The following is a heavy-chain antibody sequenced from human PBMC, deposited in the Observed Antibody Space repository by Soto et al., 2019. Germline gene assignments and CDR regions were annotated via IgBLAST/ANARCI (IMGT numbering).Heavy chain of an antibody. J-gene: IGHJ6*02. CDR1: GFTFSSYS. CDR3: ARAYSLLGYCSGGSCYEQYYYYGMDV. D-gene: IGHD2-15*01. V-gene: IGHV3-21*01. CDR2: ISSSSSYI. Sequence: GGSLRLSCAASGFTFSSYSMNWVRQAPGKGLEWVSSISSSSSYIYYADSVKGRFTISRDNAKNSLYLQMNSLRAEDTAVYYCARAYSLLGYCSGGSCYEQYYYYGMDVWGQGTTVTVSS.